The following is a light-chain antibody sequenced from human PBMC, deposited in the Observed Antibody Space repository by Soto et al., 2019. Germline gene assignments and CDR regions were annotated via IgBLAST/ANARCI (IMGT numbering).Light chain of an antibody. V-gene: IGLV2-14*01. J-gene: IGLJ1*01. CDR2: EVS. CDR3: SSYTSISTLDYV. CDR1: SSDVGGYNY. Sequence: HSALTQPASVSGSPGQSITISCTGTSSDVGGYNYVSWHQQHPGKAPKVLIYEVSDRPSGVSDRFSGSKSGNTASLTISGLQAEDEADYYCSSYTSISTLDYVFGTGTKVTV.